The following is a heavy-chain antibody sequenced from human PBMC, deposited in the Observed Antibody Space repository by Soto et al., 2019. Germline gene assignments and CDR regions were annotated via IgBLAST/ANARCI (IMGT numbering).Heavy chain of an antibody. D-gene: IGHD5-12*01. Sequence: LSLSCAASGFSVSSTYMSWVRQPPGKGLEWVSTLSDDGRSHYADSVTGRFSVSRDNSKNTLYLHMSGLRADDTAIYYCSRDFTSGGYDFRGQGTQVTVSS. CDR3: SRDFTSGGYDF. CDR2: LSDDGRS. CDR1: GFSVSSTY. J-gene: IGHJ4*02. V-gene: IGHV3-53*01.